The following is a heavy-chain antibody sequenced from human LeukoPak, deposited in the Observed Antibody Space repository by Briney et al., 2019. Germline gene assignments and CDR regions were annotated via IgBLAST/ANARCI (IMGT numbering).Heavy chain of an antibody. CDR3: ARDRPDSGSSSWHAFDI. Sequence: SETLSLTCTVSGGSISSGDYYWSWIRQPPGKGLEWIGYIYYSGSTYYNPSLKSRVTISVDTSKNQFSLKLSSVTAADTAVYYCARDRPDSGSSSWHAFDIWGQGTMVTVSS. D-gene: IGHD6-13*01. CDR2: IYYSGST. V-gene: IGHV4-30-4*08. J-gene: IGHJ3*02. CDR1: GGSISSGDYY.